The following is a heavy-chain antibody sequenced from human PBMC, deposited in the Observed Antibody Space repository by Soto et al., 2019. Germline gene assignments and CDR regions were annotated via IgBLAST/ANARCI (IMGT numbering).Heavy chain of an antibody. CDR3: ARVIYGSGSYYIHYFDY. Sequence: PSDTLSLTCAVHGGSFSGYYWSWIRQPPGKGLEWIGEINHSGSTNYNPSLKSRVTISVDTSKNQFSLKLSSVTAADTAVYYCARVIYGSGSYYIHYFDYWGQGTLVTVSS. D-gene: IGHD3-10*01. CDR2: INHSGST. J-gene: IGHJ4*02. CDR1: GGSFSGYY. V-gene: IGHV4-34*01.